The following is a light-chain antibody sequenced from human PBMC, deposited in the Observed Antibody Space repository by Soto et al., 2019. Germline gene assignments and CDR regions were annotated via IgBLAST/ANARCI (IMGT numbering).Light chain of an antibody. CDR3: SSHSTSSASYV. CDR1: SSDIGYYDY. V-gene: IGLV2-14*01. CDR2: EVN. J-gene: IGLJ1*01. Sequence: QSVLTQPASVSGSPGQSITISCTGTSSDIGYYDYVSWYQHHSGKAPKLIIYEVNNRPSGVSNRFSVSKSVNTSSLTISGLQAEDEADYSCSSHSTSSASYVFGTGTQVTLL.